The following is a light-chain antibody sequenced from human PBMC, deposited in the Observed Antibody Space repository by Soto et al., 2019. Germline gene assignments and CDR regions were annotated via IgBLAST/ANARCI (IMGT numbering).Light chain of an antibody. Sequence: DIQMTQSPSTLSASVGDRVTITCRASQSISSWLAWYQQKPGKAPKLLIYDASSLESGVPSRFXXXGSGTEFTLTISSLQPDDFATYYCQQYDSYSMWTFGQGTKVEIK. CDR2: DAS. J-gene: IGKJ1*01. CDR3: QQYDSYSMWT. V-gene: IGKV1-5*01. CDR1: QSISSW.